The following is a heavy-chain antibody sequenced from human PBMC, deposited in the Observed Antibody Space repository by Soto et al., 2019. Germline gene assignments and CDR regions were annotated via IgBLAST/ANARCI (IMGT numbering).Heavy chain of an antibody. CDR2: IGGAI. Sequence: EVQLVASGGGLVQPGGSLRLSCAASGFNFNDYSMNWVRQSPGRGMEWLSYIGGAISYADSVKGRFTISRDNAKNSLYLQMTGLRDEDTAIYFCARDRDWAFDYWGQGTLVAVSS. CDR1: GFNFNDYS. V-gene: IGHV3-48*02. D-gene: IGHD3-9*01. J-gene: IGHJ4*02. CDR3: ARDRDWAFDY.